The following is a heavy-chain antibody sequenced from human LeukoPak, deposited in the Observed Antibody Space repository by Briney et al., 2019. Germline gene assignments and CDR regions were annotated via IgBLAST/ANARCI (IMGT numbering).Heavy chain of an antibody. CDR2: INPNSGGT. CDR1: EYTLSGHY. J-gene: IGHJ1*01. Sequence: ASVKVSCKASEYTLSGHYMHWVRQAPGQGLEWMGWINPNSGGTIYVQNFQGRVTMTRDTSGTTVYMDLSSLRSDDTAVYYCARELSMVGGVPGGGFQHWGQGTLVIVS. D-gene: IGHD3-10*01. V-gene: IGHV1-2*02. CDR3: ARELSMVGGVPGGGFQH.